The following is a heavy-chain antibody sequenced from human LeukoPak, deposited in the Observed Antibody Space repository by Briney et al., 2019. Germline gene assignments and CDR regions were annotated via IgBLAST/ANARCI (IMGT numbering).Heavy chain of an antibody. CDR2: ISGSGGST. D-gene: IGHD1-26*01. J-gene: IGHJ4*02. CDR1: GFTFSSYA. Sequence: GGSLRLSCAASGFTFSSYAMSWVRQAPGRGLEWVSAISGSGGSTYYADSVKGRFTISRDNGETSLYLQMSSLRTEDTAVYYCARDFRSGSYSGDYYFDYWGQGTLVTVSS. CDR3: ARDFRSGSYSGDYYFDY. V-gene: IGHV3-23*01.